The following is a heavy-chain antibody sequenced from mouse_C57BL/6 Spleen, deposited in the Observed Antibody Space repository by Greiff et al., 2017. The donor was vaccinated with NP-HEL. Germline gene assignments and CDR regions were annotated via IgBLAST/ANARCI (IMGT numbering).Heavy chain of an antibody. CDR3: ARHEGYYGNFYAMDY. CDR2: ISSGGSYT. CDR1: GFTFSSYG. D-gene: IGHD2-1*01. J-gene: IGHJ4*01. Sequence: EVHLVESGGDLVKPGGSLKLSCAASGFTFSSYGMSWVRQTPDKRLEWVATISSGGSYTYYPDSVKGRFTISRDNAKNTLYLQMSSLKSEDTAMYYCARHEGYYGNFYAMDYWGQGTSVTVSS. V-gene: IGHV5-6*01.